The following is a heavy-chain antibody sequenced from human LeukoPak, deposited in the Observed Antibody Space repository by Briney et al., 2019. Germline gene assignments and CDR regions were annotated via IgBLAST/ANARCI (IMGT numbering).Heavy chain of an antibody. D-gene: IGHD3-22*01. CDR1: GFTFSSYA. V-gene: IGHV3-23*01. Sequence: GGXXXXSCAASGFTFSSYAMSWVRQAPGKGLEWVSAISGSGGSTYYADSVKGRFTISRDNSKNTLYLQMNSLRAEDTAVYYCAKIPYDSSGFDYWGQGTLVTVSS. J-gene: IGHJ4*02. CDR3: AKIPYDSSGFDY. CDR2: ISGSGGST.